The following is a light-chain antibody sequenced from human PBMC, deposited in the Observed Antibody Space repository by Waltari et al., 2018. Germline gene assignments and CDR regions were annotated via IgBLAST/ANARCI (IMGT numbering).Light chain of an antibody. CDR1: QTVSDTY. V-gene: IGKV3-20*01. CDR3: HHYGGSFP. Sequence: EIVLTQSPATLSLSLGERATLSCRASQTVSDTYLAWYQQIPGQAPRLLIYGSSSRATGVPDRFIGSGSATDFTLFISRLEPEDFAVYYCHHYGGSFPFGGGTKVEIK. CDR2: GSS. J-gene: IGKJ4*01.